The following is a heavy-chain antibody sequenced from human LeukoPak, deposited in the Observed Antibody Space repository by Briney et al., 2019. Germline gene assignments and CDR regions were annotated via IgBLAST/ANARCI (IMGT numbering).Heavy chain of an antibody. CDR3: AREGGGYCGGDCYSYYFDY. CDR2: IYTSGST. V-gene: IGHV4-61*02. CDR1: GGSISSGSYY. D-gene: IGHD2-21*02. J-gene: IGHJ4*02. Sequence: SQTLSLTCTVSGGSISSGSYYWSWIRQPAGEGLEWIGRIYTSGSTYYNPSLKSRVTISVDTSKNQFSLKLSSVTAADTAVYYCAREGGGYCGGDCYSYYFDYWGQGTLVTVSS.